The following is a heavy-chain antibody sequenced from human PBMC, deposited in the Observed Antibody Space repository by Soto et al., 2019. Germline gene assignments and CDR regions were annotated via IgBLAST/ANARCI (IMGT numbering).Heavy chain of an antibody. CDR2: IYYAGST. V-gene: IGHV4-59*08. CDR1: GGSMSPNY. Sequence: PSETLSLTCTVSGGSMSPNYWSWFRQPPGRGLEWVGYIYYAGSTSYNPSLKSRVTISLETSKSQFSLRLSSVTAADTAVYFCARLGFYYQSLDPWGPGTLVT. D-gene: IGHD3-22*01. CDR3: ARLGFYYQSLDP. J-gene: IGHJ5*02.